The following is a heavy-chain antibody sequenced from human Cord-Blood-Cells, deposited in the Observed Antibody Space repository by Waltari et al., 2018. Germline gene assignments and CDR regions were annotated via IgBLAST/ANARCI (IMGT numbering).Heavy chain of an antibody. CDR2: IMGSGGST. J-gene: IGHJ3*02. CDR1: GFTFSSYA. V-gene: IGHV3-23*04. Sequence: EVQLVESGGGLVQPGGSLRLSCAASGFTFSSYAMSRVRQAPGKGLEWVSTIMGSGGSTYYADSVKGRCTISRDNSKNTLYLQMNSLRAEDTAVYYCAKDKAGVHAFDIWGQGTMVTVSS. D-gene: IGHD6-19*01. CDR3: AKDKAGVHAFDI.